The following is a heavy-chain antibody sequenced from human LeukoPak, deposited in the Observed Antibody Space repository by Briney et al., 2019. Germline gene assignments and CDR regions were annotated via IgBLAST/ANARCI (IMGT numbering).Heavy chain of an antibody. J-gene: IGHJ3*02. V-gene: IGHV4-4*07. CDR3: ARDLLRGKQQLVAFDI. D-gene: IGHD6-13*01. CDR1: GGSISSYY. Sequence: PSETLSLTCTVSGGSISSYYWSWIRQPAGKGLEWIGRIYTSGSTNYNPSLKSRVTMSVDTSKNQFSLKLSSVTAADTAVYYCARDLLRGKQQLVAFDIWGQGTMVTVSS. CDR2: IYTSGST.